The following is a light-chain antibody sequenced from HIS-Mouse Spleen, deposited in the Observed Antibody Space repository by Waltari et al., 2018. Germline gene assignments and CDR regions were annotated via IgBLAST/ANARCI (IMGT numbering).Light chain of an antibody. CDR2: AAS. CDR3: QQSYSTPLVT. Sequence: SVALGQTVRITCQGDSLRSYYASWYQQKPGKAPKLLIYAASSLQSGVPSRFSGSGSGTDFTLTISSLQPEDFATYYCQQSYSTPLVTFGQGTRLEIK. CDR1: SLRSY. J-gene: IGKJ5*01. V-gene: IGKV1-39*01.